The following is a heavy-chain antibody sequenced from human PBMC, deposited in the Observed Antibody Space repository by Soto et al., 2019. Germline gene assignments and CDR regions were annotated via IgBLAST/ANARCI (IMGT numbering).Heavy chain of an antibody. CDR1: GGSISSGGYS. Sequence: PSETLSLTCAVSGGSISSGGYSWILIRQPPGKGLEWIGYIYHSGSTYYNPSLKSRVTISVDRSKNQFSLKLSSVTAADTAVYYCARASTTVTTLDYWGQGTLVTVSS. V-gene: IGHV4-30-2*01. D-gene: IGHD4-17*01. CDR2: IYHSGST. CDR3: ARASTTVTTLDY. J-gene: IGHJ4*02.